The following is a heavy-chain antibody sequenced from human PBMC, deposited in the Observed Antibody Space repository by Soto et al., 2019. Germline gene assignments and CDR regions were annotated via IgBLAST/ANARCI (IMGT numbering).Heavy chain of an antibody. CDR2: ISGSGGRS. D-gene: IGHD3-16*01. Sequence: EVQLLDSGGGLVQPGGSLRLSCAASGFTFSNYAMTWVRQGPGKGLEWGSGISGSGGRSYYTDSAKGRFTISRDKSKSTSYLQRNSLRAEETAVYYCAKAYFVWSSEQPYYFDYWGQGTLVTVSS. V-gene: IGHV3-23*01. CDR3: AKAYFVWSSEQPYYFDY. CDR1: GFTFSNYA. J-gene: IGHJ4*02.